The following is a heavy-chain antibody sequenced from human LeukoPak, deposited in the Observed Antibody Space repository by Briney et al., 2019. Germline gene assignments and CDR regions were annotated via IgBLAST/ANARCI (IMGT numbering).Heavy chain of an antibody. CDR1: GFTFSGSA. D-gene: IGHD6-19*01. V-gene: IGHV3-73*01. Sequence: GGSLRLSCAASGFTFSGSAMHWVRQASGKGLEWVGRIRSKANNYATAYAASVKGRFTISRDDSKNTAYLQMNSLKTEDTAVYYCTRWGIAVAGFDYWGQGTLVTVSS. CDR2: IRSKANNYAT. CDR3: TRWGIAVAGFDY. J-gene: IGHJ4*02.